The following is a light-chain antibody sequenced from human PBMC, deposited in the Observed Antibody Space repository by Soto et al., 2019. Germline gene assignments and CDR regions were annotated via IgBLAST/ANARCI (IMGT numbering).Light chain of an antibody. CDR2: AAS. CDR1: YSICSN. J-gene: IGKJ3*01. Sequence: EIVMTQSAATLSVSPAESATLSCRASYSICSNLACYKQKPGQAPRLLSYAASTLATGIPARVSGSGSGTEFTLLMSSVMSEYFAVYYSKHPFTFGPGTKVDIK. CDR3: KHPFT. V-gene: IGKV3-15*01.